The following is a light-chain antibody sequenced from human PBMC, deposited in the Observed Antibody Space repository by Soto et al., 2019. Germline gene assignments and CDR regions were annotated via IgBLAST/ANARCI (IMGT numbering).Light chain of an antibody. CDR1: QGIKND. CDR2: AVS. V-gene: IGKV1-17*01. J-gene: IGKJ1*01. Sequence: DIHITHSPSSLSSSVLYGVTITCLASQGIKNDLAWYQQKPGKAPKRLIYAVSSLQSEVPSRFSGSGSGTEFTLTISSLQPEDVATYYCLQHHSYPQTFGQGTKVDIK. CDR3: LQHHSYPQT.